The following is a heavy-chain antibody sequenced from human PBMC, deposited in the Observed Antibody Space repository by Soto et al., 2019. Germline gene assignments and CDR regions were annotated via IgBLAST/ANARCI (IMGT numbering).Heavy chain of an antibody. V-gene: IGHV1-18*01. J-gene: IGHJ4*02. D-gene: IGHD3-10*01. Sequence: GASVKVSCKASGYTFTSYGISWVRQAPGQGLEWMGWISAYNGNTNYAQKLQGRVTMTTDTSTSTAYMELRSLRSDDTAVYYCARDNRPFITTVRGPLAYWGQGTLVTVSS. CDR2: ISAYNGNT. CDR1: GYTFTSYG. CDR3: ARDNRPFITTVRGPLAY.